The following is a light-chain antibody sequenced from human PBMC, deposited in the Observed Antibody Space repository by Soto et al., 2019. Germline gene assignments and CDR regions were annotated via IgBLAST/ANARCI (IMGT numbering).Light chain of an antibody. CDR1: QSVSSY. V-gene: IGKV3-11*01. J-gene: IGKJ5*01. Sequence: EIVLTQSPATLSLSPGERATLSCRASQSVSSYLAWYQHKPGQAPRLLIYDASNRATDIPARFSGSGSGTAFTLTISSLEPEDLAVYYCQQRSNWAITFGQGTRLEIK. CDR2: DAS. CDR3: QQRSNWAIT.